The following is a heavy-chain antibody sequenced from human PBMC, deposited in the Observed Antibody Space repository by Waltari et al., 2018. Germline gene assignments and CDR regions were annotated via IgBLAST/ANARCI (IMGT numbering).Heavy chain of an antibody. CDR1: GYTFTAYS. V-gene: IGHV1-2*02. J-gene: IGHJ3*02. D-gene: IGHD1-7*01. Sequence: QIQIMQSGAAVKKPGASVQVSCQASGYTFTAYSIPWARQAPGQGLEWMGWINSNTGGADCAQSFQGRVTVTRDTSISTVYMELSGLTSDDTAVYYCAREALGGTKAFDMWGQGTMVTVSS. CDR2: INSNTGGA. CDR3: AREALGGTKAFDM.